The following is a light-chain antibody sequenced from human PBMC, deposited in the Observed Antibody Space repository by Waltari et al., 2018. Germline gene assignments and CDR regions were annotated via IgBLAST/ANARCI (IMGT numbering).Light chain of an antibody. Sequence: QSALTQPASVSGPPGQPITISGPGTSSAVGRYKYASRYQHHPGQAPKLIIYAVSSRPSGVSSRFSGSKSGNTASLTISGLQAEDEADYYCSSYAGTSTRVVFGGGTKLTGL. V-gene: IGLV2-14*01. CDR3: SSYAGTSTRVV. J-gene: IGLJ2*01. CDR2: AVS. CDR1: SSAVGRYKY.